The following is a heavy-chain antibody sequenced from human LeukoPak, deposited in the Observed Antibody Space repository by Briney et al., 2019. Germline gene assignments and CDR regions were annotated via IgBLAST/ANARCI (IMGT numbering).Heavy chain of an antibody. CDR2: IRYDGSET. CDR3: ATNRGYPVDY. J-gene: IGHJ4*02. CDR1: GFTFGSYW. Sequence: GGSLRLSCAASGFTFGSYWMHWVRQAPGEGLVWVARIRYDGSETNYADSVKGRFTISRDNGKNTLYLQMNSLRAEDTAVYYCATNRGYPVDYWGQGTLVTVSS. V-gene: IGHV3-74*01. D-gene: IGHD1-1*01.